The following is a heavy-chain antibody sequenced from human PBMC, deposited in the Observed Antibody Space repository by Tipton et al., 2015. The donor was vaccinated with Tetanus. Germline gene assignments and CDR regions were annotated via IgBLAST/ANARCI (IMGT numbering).Heavy chain of an antibody. D-gene: IGHD2-21*02. CDR3: AKDTGVTPHYGMDV. V-gene: IGHV3-9*01. J-gene: IGHJ6*02. CDR1: GFTFSNYP. CDR2: ISWNSGSI. Sequence: SLRLSCAASGFTFSNYPMHWVRQAPGKGLEWVSGISWNSGSIGYADSVKGRFTISRDNAKNSLYLQMNSLRAEDTALYYCAKDTGVTPHYGMDVWGQGTTVTVSS.